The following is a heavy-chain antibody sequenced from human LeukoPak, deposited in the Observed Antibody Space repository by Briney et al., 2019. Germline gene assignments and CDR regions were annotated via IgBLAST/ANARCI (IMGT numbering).Heavy chain of an antibody. CDR2: FDPEDGET. CDR1: GYTLTELS. J-gene: IGHJ4*02. CDR3: ATVPTGTTVTDY. V-gene: IGHV1-24*01. D-gene: IGHD1-1*01. Sequence: ASVKVSCKVSGYTLTELSMHWVRQAPGKGLEWMGGFDPEDGETIYAQKFQGRVTMTEDTSTDTAYMELSSLRSEDTAVYYCATVPTGTTVTDYWGQGTLVTVSS.